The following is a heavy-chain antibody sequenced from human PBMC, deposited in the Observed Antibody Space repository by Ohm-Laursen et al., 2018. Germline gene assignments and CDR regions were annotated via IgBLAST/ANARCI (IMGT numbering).Heavy chain of an antibody. Sequence: SETLSLTCTVSGGSISSYYWSWIRQPAGKGLEWIGRIYTSGSTNYNPFLKSRVTMSVDTSKNQFSLKLSSVTAADTAVYFCTRKPNSLYYFDHWGQGTLVTVSS. J-gene: IGHJ4*02. V-gene: IGHV4-4*07. CDR2: IYTSGST. D-gene: IGHD1-14*01. CDR1: GGSISSYY. CDR3: TRKPNSLYYFDH.